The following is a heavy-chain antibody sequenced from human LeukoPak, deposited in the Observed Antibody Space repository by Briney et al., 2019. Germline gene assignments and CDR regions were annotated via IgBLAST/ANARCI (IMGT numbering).Heavy chain of an antibody. CDR3: IRQECSGGSCSYVDY. V-gene: IGHV3-73*01. J-gene: IGHJ4*02. Sequence: PGGSLKLSCAASGFDFSGFYMHWVRQASGRGLEWVGLIRSKPSSYTTVYAASVKGRFTISRGDSKNTAYLQMNSLKAEDTAVYYCIRQECSGGSCSYVDYWGQGTLVTVSS. D-gene: IGHD2-15*01. CDR1: GFDFSGFY. CDR2: IRSKPSSYTT.